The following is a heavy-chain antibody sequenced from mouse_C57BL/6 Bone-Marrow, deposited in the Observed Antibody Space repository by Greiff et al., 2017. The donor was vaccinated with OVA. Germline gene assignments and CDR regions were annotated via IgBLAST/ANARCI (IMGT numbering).Heavy chain of an antibody. CDR2: ISDGGSYT. CDR1: GFTFSSYA. CDR3: AREGPYYYGSPYWYFDV. V-gene: IGHV5-4*01. Sequence: EVHLLESGGGLVKPGGSLKLSCAASGFTFSSYAMSWVRQTPEKRLEWVATISDGGSYTYYPDNVKGRFTISRDNAKNNLYLQMSHLKSEDTAMYYCAREGPYYYGSPYWYFDVWGTGTTVTVSS. J-gene: IGHJ1*03. D-gene: IGHD1-1*01.